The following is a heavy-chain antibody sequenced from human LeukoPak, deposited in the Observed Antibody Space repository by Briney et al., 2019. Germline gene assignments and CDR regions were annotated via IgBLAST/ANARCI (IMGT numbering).Heavy chain of an antibody. D-gene: IGHD2-15*01. CDR3: ARGIVVVTASYFDY. J-gene: IGHJ4*02. V-gene: IGHV4-59*01. Sequence: SETLSLTCTVSGGSISDYYWSWIRQPPGKGLEWIGYIYYSGSTNYNPSLRSRVTISLDTSKNQFSLKLSSVTAADTAVYYCARGIVVVTASYFDYWGQGTLVTVSS. CDR1: GGSISDYY. CDR2: IYYSGST.